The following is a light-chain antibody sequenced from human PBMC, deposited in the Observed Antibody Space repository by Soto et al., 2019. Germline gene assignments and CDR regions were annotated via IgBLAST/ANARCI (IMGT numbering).Light chain of an antibody. V-gene: IGLV2-14*03. Sequence: QSALPQPASVSGSPGQSITISCTGSSSDIGGYNYVSWYQQHPGKAPKLLIYDVSYRPSGISDRFSGSKSGNTASLTISGLQPDDEADYYCSSYGASSTLFGGGTKLTVL. CDR3: SSYGASSTL. CDR2: DVS. J-gene: IGLJ2*01. CDR1: SSDIGGYNY.